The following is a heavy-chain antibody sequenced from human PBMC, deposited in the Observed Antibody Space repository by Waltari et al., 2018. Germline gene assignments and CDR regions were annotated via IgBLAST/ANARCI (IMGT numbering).Heavy chain of an antibody. Sequence: EVQLVQSGAEVKKPGESLKISCKGSGYSFTSYWIGWVRQMPGKGLEWMGISYPGDSDTRYSPSFQGQVTISADKSISTAYLQWSSLKASDTAMCYCASSIYYDSSGPDAFDIWGQGTMVTVSS. J-gene: IGHJ3*02. V-gene: IGHV5-51*01. CDR2: SYPGDSDT. D-gene: IGHD3-22*01. CDR3: ASSIYYDSSGPDAFDI. CDR1: GYSFTSYW.